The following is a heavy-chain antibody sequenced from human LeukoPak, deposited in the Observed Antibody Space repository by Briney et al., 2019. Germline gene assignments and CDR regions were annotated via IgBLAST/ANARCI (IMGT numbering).Heavy chain of an antibody. CDR2: ISGSGDAT. J-gene: IGHJ6*03. Sequence: PGGSLRLSCAVSGFMFSQHTMSWVRQAPGKRLEWVSSISGSGDATRYADSVMGRFTISRDNAKNSLYLQMNSLRAEDTAVYYCARRVRTGSSSGYYYYYYMDVWGKGTTVTVSS. V-gene: IGHV3-23*01. D-gene: IGHD6-6*01. CDR1: GFMFSQHT. CDR3: ARRVRTGSSSGYYYYYYMDV.